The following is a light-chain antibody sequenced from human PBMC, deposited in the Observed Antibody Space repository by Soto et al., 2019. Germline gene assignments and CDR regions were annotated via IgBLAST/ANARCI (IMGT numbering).Light chain of an antibody. CDR1: QSISSL. Sequence: DIQMTQSPSTLSASVEDRVTITCRASQSISSLLAWYQQKPGKAPNLLIYDVSNLESGVPSRFSGSGSGTEFTLTISSLQPDDFATYYCQEYTSFWYTFGQGTRLELK. CDR3: QEYTSFWYT. CDR2: DVS. J-gene: IGKJ2*01. V-gene: IGKV1-5*01.